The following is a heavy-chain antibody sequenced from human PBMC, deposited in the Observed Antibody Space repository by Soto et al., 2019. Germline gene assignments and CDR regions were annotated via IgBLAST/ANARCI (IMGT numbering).Heavy chain of an antibody. V-gene: IGHV3-30-3*01. J-gene: IGHJ4*02. D-gene: IGHD3-10*01. CDR2: ISYDGGNK. CDR1: GFTFSSYA. Sequence: QVQLVESGGGVVQPGRSLRLSCAASGFTFSSYAMHWVRQAPGKGREWVAVISYDGGNKYYADSVKGRFTISRDNSNNTLYLQINSLRAEDTAVYYCARPDYGSGSYPDYWGQGTLVTVSS. CDR3: ARPDYGSGSYPDY.